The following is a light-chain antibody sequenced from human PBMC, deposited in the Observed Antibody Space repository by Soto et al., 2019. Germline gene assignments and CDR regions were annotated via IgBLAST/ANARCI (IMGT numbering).Light chain of an antibody. CDR3: QQYGSSYT. J-gene: IGKJ2*01. CDR2: GAS. Sequence: EIVLTQSPGTLSLSPGERATLSCRASQSVSSSYLAWYQQKPGQAPRLLIYGASSRATGIPDRFSGSGSGTHLTLTISRLEPEDCAVYYWQQYGSSYTFGQGTKLEIK. CDR1: QSVSSSY. V-gene: IGKV3-20*01.